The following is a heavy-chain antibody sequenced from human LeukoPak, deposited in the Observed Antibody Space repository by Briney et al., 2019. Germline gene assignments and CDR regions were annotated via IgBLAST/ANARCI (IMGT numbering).Heavy chain of an antibody. J-gene: IGHJ4*02. CDR1: GGSFSGYY. Sequence: SETLSLTCAVYGGSFSGYYWSWIRQPPGKGLEWIGNIYHSGSTFYNPSLKSRVTISVDTSKNQFSLKLSSVTAADTAVYYCARVRMVRGVITNWGQGTLVTVSS. D-gene: IGHD3-10*01. CDR2: IYHSGST. CDR3: ARVRMVRGVITN. V-gene: IGHV4-34*01.